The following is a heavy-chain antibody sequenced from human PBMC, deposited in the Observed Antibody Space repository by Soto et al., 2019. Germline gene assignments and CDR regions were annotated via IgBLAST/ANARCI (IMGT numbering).Heavy chain of an antibody. Sequence: GASVKVSCKASGYTFTGYYIHWVRQAPGQGLEWMGFIFPNSGGSTTSAQQFEGRVTMTRDSSISTAYLELSGLTPDDTAVYYCAKDEGGIFDSWGQGTLVTVSS. J-gene: IGHJ4*01. CDR2: IFPNSGGST. CDR3: AKDEGGIFDS. D-gene: IGHD3-16*01. CDR1: GYTFTGYY. V-gene: IGHV1-2*02.